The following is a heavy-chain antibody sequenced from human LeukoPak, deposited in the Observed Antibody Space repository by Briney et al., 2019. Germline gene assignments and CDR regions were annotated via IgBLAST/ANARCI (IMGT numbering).Heavy chain of an antibody. V-gene: IGHV1-2*02. D-gene: IGHD3-22*01. Sequence: GGTNYAQKFQGRVTMTRDTSISTAYMELSRLRSDDTAVYYCARVDYYDSSGYHGENYFDYWGQGTLVTVSS. J-gene: IGHJ4*02. CDR3: ARVDYYDSSGYHGENYFDY. CDR2: GGT.